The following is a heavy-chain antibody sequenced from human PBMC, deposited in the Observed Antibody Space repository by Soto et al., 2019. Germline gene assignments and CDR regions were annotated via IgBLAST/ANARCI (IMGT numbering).Heavy chain of an antibody. CDR2: IIPNSGRT. D-gene: IGHD2-2*01. Sequence: SVKVSCKASGGTFSSYTISWVRQAPGQGLEWMGWIIPNSGRTNYAQKFQGRVTMTRDKSTSTAYMELSSLRSEDTAVYYCAIDSYCSSTSCSHNYYYMDVWGKGTTVTVSS. CDR3: AIDSYCSSTSCSHNYYYMDV. J-gene: IGHJ6*03. CDR1: GGTFSSYT. V-gene: IGHV1-69*08.